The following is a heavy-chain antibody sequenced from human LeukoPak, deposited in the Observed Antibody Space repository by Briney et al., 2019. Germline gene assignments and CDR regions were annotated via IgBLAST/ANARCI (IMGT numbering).Heavy chain of an antibody. CDR3: ARGGAAANFDY. CDR1: GGSIGSGGYY. V-gene: IGHV4-31*03. J-gene: IGHJ4*02. D-gene: IGHD6-13*01. CDR2: IYYSGST. Sequence: SETLSLTCTVSGGSIGSGGYYWSWIRQHPGKGLEWIGYIYYSGSTYYNPSLKSRVTISVDTSKNQFSLKLSSVTAADTAVYYCARGGAAANFDYWGQGTLVTVSS.